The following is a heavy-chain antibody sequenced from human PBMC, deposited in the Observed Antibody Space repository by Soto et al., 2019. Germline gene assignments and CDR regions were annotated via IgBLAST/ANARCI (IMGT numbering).Heavy chain of an antibody. CDR1: GYTFSNYF. CDR2: INPDGDAT. CDR3: AREGPTAAKMFDY. D-gene: IGHD2-2*01. Sequence: ASVKVSCKASGYTFSNYFMHWVRQAPGQGLEYMGTINPDGDATNHAQKFQDRLTMTRDTSTSTVYMELSSLRSEDTAVYFCAREGPTAAKMFDYWGQGTLVTVSS. J-gene: IGHJ4*02. V-gene: IGHV1-46*01.